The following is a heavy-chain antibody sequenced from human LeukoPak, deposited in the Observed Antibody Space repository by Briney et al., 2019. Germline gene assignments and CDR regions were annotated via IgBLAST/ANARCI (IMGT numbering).Heavy chain of an antibody. V-gene: IGHV3-48*04. CDR3: ARAAVTGYSQSDF. CDR2: ISSGSATI. J-gene: IGHJ4*02. D-gene: IGHD1-26*01. CDR1: GFTFSSYS. Sequence: GGSLRLACAASGFTFSSYSMNWVRQAPGKGLEWVSYISSGSATIEYADSVKGRFTISRDNAKNSLYLKMDTLRAEDTAVYYCARAAVTGYSQSDFWGQGTLVTVSS.